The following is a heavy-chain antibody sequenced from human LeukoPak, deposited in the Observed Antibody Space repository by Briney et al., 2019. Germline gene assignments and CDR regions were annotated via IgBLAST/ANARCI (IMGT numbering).Heavy chain of an antibody. CDR3: ARDLDGRRGYSAY. V-gene: IGHV3-48*01. J-gene: IGHJ4*02. CDR1: GFTFDDYG. D-gene: IGHD5-18*01. CDR2: ISSSSSAV. Sequence: GGSLRLSCAASGFTFDDYGMSWVRQAPGKGLEWVSYISSSSSAVYYADSVKGRFTISRDNAKNSLYLQMNSLRAEDTAVYYCARDLDGRRGYSAYWGQGTLVTVSS.